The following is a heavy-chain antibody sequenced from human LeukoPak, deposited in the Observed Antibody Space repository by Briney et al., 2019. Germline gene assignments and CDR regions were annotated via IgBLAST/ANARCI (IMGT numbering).Heavy chain of an antibody. D-gene: IGHD3-9*01. CDR1: GGSISSYY. CDR3: ARLSADFDWLLPTSWFDP. Sequence: SETLSLTCTVSGGSISSYYWSWIRQPPGKGLEWIGYIYYTGSTNYNPSLKSRVTISEDTSKNQFSLKLSSVTAADTAVYYCARLSADFDWLLPTSWFDPWGQGTLVTVSS. J-gene: IGHJ5*02. CDR2: IYYTGST. V-gene: IGHV4-59*01.